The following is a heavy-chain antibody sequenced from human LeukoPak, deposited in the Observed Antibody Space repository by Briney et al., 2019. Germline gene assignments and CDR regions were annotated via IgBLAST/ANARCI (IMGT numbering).Heavy chain of an antibody. CDR3: ARDCGTTSCYDFPDFDY. V-gene: IGHV3-48*01. J-gene: IGHJ4*02. D-gene: IGHD2-2*01. CDR1: GYTFTSYS. Sequence: PGGSLRLSCAASGYTFTSYSMNWVRRAPGKGLEWVSYISDGGETIYYADSVKGRFTISRDNAKNSLYLQMNSLRAEDTAVYYCARDCGTTSCYDFPDFDYWGQGTLVTVSS. CDR2: ISDGGETI.